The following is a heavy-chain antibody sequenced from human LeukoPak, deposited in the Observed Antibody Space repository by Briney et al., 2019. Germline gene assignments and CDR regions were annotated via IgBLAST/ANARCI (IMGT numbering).Heavy chain of an antibody. CDR1: SYSISSGYY. J-gene: IGHJ3*02. V-gene: IGHV4-38-2*02. CDR2: IYHSGTT. Sequence: SETLSLTCTVSSYSISSGYYWGWIRQPPGKGLEWIGKIYHSGTTHFNPSLKSRVTISVDTSKNQFSLNLIYVTAADTAVYYCASTRRGYSGYDTFNDAFDIWGQGTMVTVSS. D-gene: IGHD5-12*01. CDR3: ASTRRGYSGYDTFNDAFDI.